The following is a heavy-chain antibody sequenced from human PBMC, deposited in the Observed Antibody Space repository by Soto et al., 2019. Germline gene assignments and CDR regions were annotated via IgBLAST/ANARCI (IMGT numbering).Heavy chain of an antibody. J-gene: IGHJ4*02. Sequence: SETLSLTCTVSGGSVSGGSFYWTWIRQPPGKGLEWIGYIYFGGSTTYNSSLKSRVTISIDTSKNQFSLKLTSVTAADTAVCYWARVEIQRSGPMILNGLDYWAEGTLVTVSS. V-gene: IGHV4-61*01. CDR2: IYFGGST. D-gene: IGHD3-22*01. CDR1: GGSVSGGSFY. CDR3: ARVEIQRSGPMILNGLDY.